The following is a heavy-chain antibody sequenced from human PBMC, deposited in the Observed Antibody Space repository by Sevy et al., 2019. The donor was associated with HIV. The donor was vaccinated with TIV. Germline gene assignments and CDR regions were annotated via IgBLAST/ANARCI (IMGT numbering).Heavy chain of an antibody. J-gene: IGHJ4*02. D-gene: IGHD6-13*01. CDR2: IQYDGRNR. CDR1: GFTFSYSG. V-gene: IGHV3-30*02. CDR3: AKNTAAVGTGGFDY. Sequence: GGSLRLSCTASGFTFSYSGMHWVRQAPGKGLEWVTFIQYDGRNRYYADSMKGRFTISRDNSKNTLYLQMNSLRGDDTAVYYCAKNTAAVGTGGFDYWGQGALVTVSS.